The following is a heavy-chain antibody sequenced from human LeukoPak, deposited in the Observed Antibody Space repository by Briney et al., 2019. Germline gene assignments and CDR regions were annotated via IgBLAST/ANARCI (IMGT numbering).Heavy chain of an antibody. J-gene: IGHJ4*02. V-gene: IGHV3-30*02. CDR2: IRYDGSNK. D-gene: IGHD3-3*01. Sequence: PGGSLRLSCAASGFTFSSYGMHRVRQAPGKGLEWVAFIRYDGSNKYYADSVKGRFTISRDNSKNTLYLQMNSLRAEDTAVYYCAKDGISYYDFWSGYFDYWGQGTLVTVSS. CDR1: GFTFSSYG. CDR3: AKDGISYYDFWSGYFDY.